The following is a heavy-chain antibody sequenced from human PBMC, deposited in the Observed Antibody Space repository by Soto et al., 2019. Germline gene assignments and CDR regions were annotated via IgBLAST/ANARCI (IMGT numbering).Heavy chain of an antibody. V-gene: IGHV3-23*01. Sequence: GGSLRLSCAASGFTLSSYVMYWFRQAPWKGQEWVSTISSSHTGTYYAVSVNGWFTISRHHSNNTLYLQMHSLRVEDTAVYYCARKTRVAGFFDYWGQGTLVTVSS. CDR2: ISSSHTGT. CDR1: GFTLSSYV. D-gene: IGHD6-19*01. CDR3: ARKTRVAGFFDY. J-gene: IGHJ4*02.